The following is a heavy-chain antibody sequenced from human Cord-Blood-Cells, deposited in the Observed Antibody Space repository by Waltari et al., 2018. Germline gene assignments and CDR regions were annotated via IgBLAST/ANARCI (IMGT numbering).Heavy chain of an antibody. CDR3: ARREVNSSSWTVDL. V-gene: IGHV4-34*01. J-gene: IGHJ2*01. CDR1: GGSFSGYY. D-gene: IGHD6-13*01. Sequence: QVQLQQWGPGRLKPSETLSLTCAVYGGSFSGYYWSWIRQPPGKGREWIGEINHSGSTNSTPSLKSRVTISVDTSTNQFSLKLSSVPAADTAVYYCARREVNSSSWTVDLWGRGTLVTVSS. CDR2: INHSGST.